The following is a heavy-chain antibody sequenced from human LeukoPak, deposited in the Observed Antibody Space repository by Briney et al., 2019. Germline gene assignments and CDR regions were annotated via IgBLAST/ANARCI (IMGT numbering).Heavy chain of an antibody. J-gene: IGHJ5*02. CDR1: GYTFASYT. CDR2: INPVGGST. Sequence: ASVKVSCKASGYTFASYTIHWVRQAPGQGLEWMGIINPVGGSTGNARKFQGRVTMTRDMSTNTVYMELSSLRSEDTAVYYCARGHGSGYTNWFDPWGQGTLVTVSS. D-gene: IGHD3-10*01. CDR3: ARGHGSGYTNWFDP. V-gene: IGHV1-46*01.